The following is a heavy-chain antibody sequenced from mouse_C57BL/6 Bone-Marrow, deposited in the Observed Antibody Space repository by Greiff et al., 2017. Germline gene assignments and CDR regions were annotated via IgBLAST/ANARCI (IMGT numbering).Heavy chain of an antibody. Sequence: VQLQQPGAELVKPGASVKMSCKASGYTFTSYWITWVKQRPGQGLEWIGDIYPGSGSTNYNEKFKSKATLTVDTSSSTAYMQLSSLTSEDSAVYYCAGDGYDGAWFAYWGQGTLVTVSA. J-gene: IGHJ3*01. CDR2: IYPGSGST. CDR3: AGDGYDGAWFAY. V-gene: IGHV1-55*01. CDR1: GYTFTSYW. D-gene: IGHD2-2*01.